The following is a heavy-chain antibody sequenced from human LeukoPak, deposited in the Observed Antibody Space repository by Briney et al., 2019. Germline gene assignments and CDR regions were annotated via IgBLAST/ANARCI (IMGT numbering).Heavy chain of an antibody. J-gene: IGHJ4*02. CDR3: ARSRRGSGWYYY. D-gene: IGHD6-19*01. V-gene: IGHV4-59*08. CDR1: GGSISSYY. Sequence: SETLSLTCTVSGGSISSYYWSWIRQPPGKGLEWIGYIYYSGSTNYNPSLKSRGTISVDTSKNQFSLKLSSVTAADTAVYYCARSRRGSGWYYYWGQGTLVTVSS. CDR2: IYYSGST.